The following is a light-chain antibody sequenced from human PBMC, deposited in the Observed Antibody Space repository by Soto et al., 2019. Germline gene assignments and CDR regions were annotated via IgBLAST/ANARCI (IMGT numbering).Light chain of an antibody. J-gene: IGKJ5*01. V-gene: IGKV1-5*01. Sequence: DIQMTQSPPTLSASVGDRVTITCRASQSVDNWLAWYQQKPGKAPELLIYDAFSLKSGVSSRFSGSRSGTEFALTISSLQPDDSATYYCLQDFNYPITFGQGTRLEIK. CDR3: LQDFNYPIT. CDR2: DAF. CDR1: QSVDNW.